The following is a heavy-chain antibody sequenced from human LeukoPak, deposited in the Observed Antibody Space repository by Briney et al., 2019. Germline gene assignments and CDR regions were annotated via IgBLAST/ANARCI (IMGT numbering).Heavy chain of an antibody. V-gene: IGHV3-53*01. CDR2: IYSGGST. CDR3: ARGYCGGDCYASAFDI. D-gene: IGHD2-21*01. Sequence: SGGSLRLSCAASGFTVSSNYMSWVRQAPGKGLEWVSVIYSGGSTYYADSVKGRFTISRDNSKNTLYLQMNSLRAEDTAVYYCARGYCGGDCYASAFDIWGQGTMVTVSS. CDR1: GFTVSSNY. J-gene: IGHJ3*02.